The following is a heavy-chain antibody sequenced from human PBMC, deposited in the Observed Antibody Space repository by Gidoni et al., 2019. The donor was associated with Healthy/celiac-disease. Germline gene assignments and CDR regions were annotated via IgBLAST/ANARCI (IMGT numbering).Heavy chain of an antibody. V-gene: IGHV1-69*01. Sequence: QVQLVQSGAEVKKPGSSVKVSCKASGGTFSSYAISWVRQAPGQGLEWMGGIIPIFGTANYAQKFQGRVTITADESTSTAYMELSSLRSEDTAVYYCARRSTRSDFSSGLKHDAFDIWGQGTMVTVSS. CDR2: IIPIFGTA. D-gene: IGHD6-19*01. J-gene: IGHJ3*02. CDR3: ARRSTRSDFSSGLKHDAFDI. CDR1: GGTFSSYA.